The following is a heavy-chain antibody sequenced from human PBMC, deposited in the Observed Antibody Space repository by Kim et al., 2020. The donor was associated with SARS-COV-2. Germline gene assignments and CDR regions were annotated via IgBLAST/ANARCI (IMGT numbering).Heavy chain of an antibody. CDR1: GYTFTSYA. CDR2: INAGNGNR. J-gene: IGHJ4*02. V-gene: IGHV1-3*01. D-gene: IGHD3-22*01. Sequence: ASVKVSCKASGYTFTSYAMHWVRQAPGQRLEWMGWINAGNGNRRYSQKFQGRVTITRDTSANTAYMELSSLRSEDTAVYYCARDGGTDYYDNSFDYWGQGTRVTVSS. CDR3: ARDGGTDYYDNSFDY.